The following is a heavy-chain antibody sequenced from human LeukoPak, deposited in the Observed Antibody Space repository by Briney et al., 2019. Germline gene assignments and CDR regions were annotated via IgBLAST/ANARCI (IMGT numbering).Heavy chain of an antibody. Sequence: GSLRLSCAASGFSFGSYALSWVRQAPGKGLEWVSAISGSGGSTYYADSVKGRFTISRDNSKNTLYLQMNSLRAEDTAVYYCAKDGVWDGSGSYYMDVWGKGTTVTVSS. V-gene: IGHV3-23*01. CDR1: GFSFGSYA. CDR3: AKDGVWDGSGSYYMDV. J-gene: IGHJ6*03. CDR2: ISGSGGST. D-gene: IGHD3-10*01.